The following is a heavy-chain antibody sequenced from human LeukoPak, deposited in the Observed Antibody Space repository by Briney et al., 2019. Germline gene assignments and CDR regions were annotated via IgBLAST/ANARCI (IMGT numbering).Heavy chain of an antibody. J-gene: IGHJ4*02. D-gene: IGHD3-22*01. V-gene: IGHV3-15*01. CDR3: TAYSYAGGVYNLAFFDD. Sequence: GGSLRLSCAASGFTFSYVYMSWVRQAPGKGLEWLGRIKSTTDGGTAEYAAPVKGRFTVSRDDSKNTLYPQMSSLKTEDTAVYYCTAYSYAGGVYNLAFFDDWGQGTLVTVSS. CDR1: GFTFSYVY. CDR2: IKSTTDGGTA.